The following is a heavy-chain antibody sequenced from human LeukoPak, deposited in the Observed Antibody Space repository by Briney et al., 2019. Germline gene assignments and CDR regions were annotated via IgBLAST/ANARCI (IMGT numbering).Heavy chain of an antibody. V-gene: IGHV1-18*01. CDR3: ARDGGTMGGAFDF. Sequence: GSVKVSCKASGYTFTNYGITWVRQAPGQGLEWMGWISAYNGNTNYAQKVQGRITMTTDTSTNTAYMELRSLRSDDTAVYYCARDGGTMGGAFDFWGQGTMVTVSS. J-gene: IGHJ3*01. D-gene: IGHD1-7*01. CDR1: GYTFTNYG. CDR2: ISAYNGNT.